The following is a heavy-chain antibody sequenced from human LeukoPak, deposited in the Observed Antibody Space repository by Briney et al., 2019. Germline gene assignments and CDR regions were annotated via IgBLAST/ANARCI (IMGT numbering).Heavy chain of an antibody. Sequence: GRSLRLSCAASGFTFSSYAMHWVRQAPGKGLEWVAVISYDGSNKYYADSVKGRFTISRDNSKNTLYLQMNSLRAEDTAVYYCARGNDILTGSLDAEYFQHWGRGTLVTVSS. V-gene: IGHV3-30-3*01. CDR3: ARGNDILTGSLDAEYFQH. CDR1: GFTFSSYA. D-gene: IGHD3-9*01. J-gene: IGHJ1*01. CDR2: ISYDGSNK.